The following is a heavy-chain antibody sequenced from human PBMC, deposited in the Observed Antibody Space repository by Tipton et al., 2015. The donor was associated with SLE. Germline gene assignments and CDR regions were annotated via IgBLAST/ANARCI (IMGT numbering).Heavy chain of an antibody. CDR1: GGSISSYY. D-gene: IGHD3-22*01. J-gene: IGHJ4*02. V-gene: IGHV4-59*12. CDR2: IYYSGTT. Sequence: TLSLTCTVSGGSISSYYWSWIRQPPGKGLEWIGYIYYSGTTSYNSSLKGRLSLSLDTSQNQLSLKLSSVTSADTAVYYCARYFYDSSGVCLFDFWGQGTLVTISS. CDR3: ARYFYDSSGVCLFDF.